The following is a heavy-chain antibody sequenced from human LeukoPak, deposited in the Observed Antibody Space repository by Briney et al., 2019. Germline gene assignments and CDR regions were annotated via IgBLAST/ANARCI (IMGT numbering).Heavy chain of an antibody. D-gene: IGHD3-22*01. Sequence: GGSLRLSCAASGFTVSSYYMSWVRQAPGKGLEWVSVTYSGGSTYYADSVKGRFTISRDNSKNTLYLQMNNLRAEETAVYYCAREREYYYDSRGETLFDYWGQGTLVTVSS. CDR2: TYSGGST. J-gene: IGHJ4*02. V-gene: IGHV3-66*02. CDR3: AREREYYYDSRGETLFDY. CDR1: GFTVSSYY.